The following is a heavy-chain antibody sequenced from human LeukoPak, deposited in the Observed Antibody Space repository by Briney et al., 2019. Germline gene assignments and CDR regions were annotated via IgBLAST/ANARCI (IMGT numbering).Heavy chain of an antibody. CDR1: GGSISSSSYY. CDR2: IYYSGST. V-gene: IGHV4-39*01. D-gene: IGHD4-17*01. J-gene: IGHJ6*03. CDR3: ARPVYGDYDDYYYMDV. Sequence: PSETLSLTCAVPGGSISSSSYYWGWIRQPPGKGLEWIGSIYYSGSTYYNPSLKSRVTISVDTSKNQFSLKLSSVTAADTAVYYCARPVYGDYDDYYYMDVWGKGTTVTVSS.